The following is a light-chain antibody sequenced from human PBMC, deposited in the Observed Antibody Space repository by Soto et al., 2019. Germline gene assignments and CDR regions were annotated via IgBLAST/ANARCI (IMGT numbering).Light chain of an antibody. CDR3: MQALQTPPT. J-gene: IGKJ1*01. CDR2: LGS. Sequence: DIVMTQSPVSLPVTPGEPASISCRSHQSLLHSDGYNYLDWYLQKPGQSPQLLIYLGSNRASGVPDRFSGSGSGTDFTLKIRRVEAEDVGVYYCMQALQTPPTFGQGTKVEIK. CDR1: QSLLHSDGYNY. V-gene: IGKV2-28*01.